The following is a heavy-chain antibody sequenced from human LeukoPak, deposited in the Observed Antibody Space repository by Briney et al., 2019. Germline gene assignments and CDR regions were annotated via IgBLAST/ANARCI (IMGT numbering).Heavy chain of an antibody. CDR2: INHSGST. CDR3: ARAVGYCSGGSCQRAYYYYYGMDV. CDR1: GGSFSGYY. D-gene: IGHD2-15*01. J-gene: IGHJ6*02. V-gene: IGHV4-34*01. Sequence: SETLSLTCAVYGGSFSGYYWSWIRQPPGKGLEWIGEINHSGSTNYNPSLKSRVTISVDTSKNQFSLKLSSVTAADTAVYYCARAVGYCSGGSCQRAYYYYYGMDVWGQGTTVTVSS.